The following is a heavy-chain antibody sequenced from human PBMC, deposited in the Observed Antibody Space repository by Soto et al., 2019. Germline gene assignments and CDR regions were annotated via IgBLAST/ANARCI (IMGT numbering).Heavy chain of an antibody. CDR1: GYSLSSGYY. CDR3: ARGGIEVVGVVPQWFDP. V-gene: IGHV4-38-2*01. J-gene: IGHJ5*02. CDR2: IYHSGST. Sequence: SETLSLTCGVSGYSLSSGYYWGWIRQSPGKGLEWIGSIYHSGSTYYNPSLKSRVTMSVDTSKNQFSLKLTSVTAADTAVYYCARGGIEVVGVVPQWFDPWGQGTLVTVSS. D-gene: IGHD2-15*01.